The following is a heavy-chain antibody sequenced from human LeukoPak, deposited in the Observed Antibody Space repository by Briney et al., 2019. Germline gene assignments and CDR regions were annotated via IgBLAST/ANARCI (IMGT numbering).Heavy chain of an antibody. CDR3: AEDSSSSGFDY. V-gene: IGHV3-23*01. CDR2: ISGSGGST. CDR1: GFTFSSYA. J-gene: IGHJ4*02. D-gene: IGHD6-6*01. Sequence: GGSLRLSCAASGFTFSSYAMSWVRQAPGKGLEWVSAISGSGGSTYYADSVKGRFTISRDNSKNTLYLQMNSQRAEDTAVYYCAEDSSSSGFDYWGQGTLVTVSS.